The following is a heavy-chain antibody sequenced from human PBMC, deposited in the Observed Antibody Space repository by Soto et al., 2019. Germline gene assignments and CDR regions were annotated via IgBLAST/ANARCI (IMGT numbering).Heavy chain of an antibody. CDR1: GFTFSSYG. Sequence: SGGSLRLSCAASGFTFSSYGMHWVRQAPGRGLEWVAIIWYDGSNKYYADSVKGRFTISRDNSKNTLYLQMNSLTAEDTAVYYCARGYSYTSGPDYWGRGTLVTVSS. D-gene: IGHD6-19*01. J-gene: IGHJ4*02. CDR3: ARGYSYTSGPDY. CDR2: IWYDGSNK. V-gene: IGHV3-33*01.